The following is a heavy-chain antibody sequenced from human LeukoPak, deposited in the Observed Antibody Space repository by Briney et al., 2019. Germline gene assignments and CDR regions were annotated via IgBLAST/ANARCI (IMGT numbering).Heavy chain of an antibody. J-gene: IGHJ3*02. CDR2: VTGSGNSR. CDR1: GFTFNAYS. D-gene: IGHD6-13*01. V-gene: IGHV3-23*01. CDR3: AKEEQQLGAFDI. Sequence: GGSLRLSCAASGFTFNAYSMTWVRQAPGKGLECIASVTGSGNSRVFADSVKGRFSISRDNSKNTLYLQMNSLRAEDTAVYYCAKEEQQLGAFDIWGQGTMVTVSS.